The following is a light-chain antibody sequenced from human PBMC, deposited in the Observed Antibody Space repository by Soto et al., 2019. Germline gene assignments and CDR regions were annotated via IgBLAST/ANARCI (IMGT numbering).Light chain of an antibody. CDR1: SSNIGSTT. Sequence: QSVLTQPPSASGTPGQRVTISCSGSSSNIGSTTVNWYQQLPGTAPKLLIHNNNQRPSGVPDRFSGSKSGTSASLAISGLQSEDEEEYYCAAWDDSLNGYVFGTGTKLTVL. J-gene: IGLJ1*01. CDR2: NNN. CDR3: AAWDDSLNGYV. V-gene: IGLV1-44*01.